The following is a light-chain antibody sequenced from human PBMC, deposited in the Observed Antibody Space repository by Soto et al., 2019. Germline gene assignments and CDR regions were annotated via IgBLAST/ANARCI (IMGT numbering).Light chain of an antibody. Sequence: DIQMTQSQSCLSASVGDRVTITCRASQDISNYLAWYQQKPGKVPKVLIYDASTLQTGVQSRFSGSGFGTVFTLTINSLQPEDVATYYCQKYNSAPNTFGRGTRPEIK. J-gene: IGKJ2*01. CDR3: QKYNSAPNT. CDR1: QDISNY. CDR2: DAS. V-gene: IGKV1-27*01.